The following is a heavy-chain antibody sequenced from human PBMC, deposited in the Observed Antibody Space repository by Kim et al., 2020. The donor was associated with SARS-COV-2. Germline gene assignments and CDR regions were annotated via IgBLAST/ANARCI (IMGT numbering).Heavy chain of an antibody. CDR1: GYSFTSYW. D-gene: IGHD6-13*01. Sequence: GESLKISCKGSGYSFTSYWIGWVRQMPGKGLEWMGIIYPGDSDTRYSPSFQGQVTISADKSISTAYLQWSSLKASDTAMYYCARHGMNLAGYSSSWYPYYYYYGMDVWGQGTTVTVSS. CDR2: IYPGDSDT. CDR3: ARHGMNLAGYSSSWYPYYYYYGMDV. V-gene: IGHV5-51*01. J-gene: IGHJ6*02.